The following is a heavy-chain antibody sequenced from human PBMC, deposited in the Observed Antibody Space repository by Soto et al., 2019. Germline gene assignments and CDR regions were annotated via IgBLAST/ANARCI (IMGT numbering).Heavy chain of an antibody. CDR3: ARVPDY. V-gene: IGHV4-30-2*01. Sequence: QLQLQESGSGLVKPSQTLSLTCAVSGGSISSGGYSWSWVRQPPGKGREWIGYIYHSGRSYYNPSHKSRVTISVDRAKYLCSQKLSSGTASDTAAYYCARVPDYWGQGTLVTVSS. J-gene: IGHJ4*02. CDR2: IYHSGRS. CDR1: GGSISSGGYS.